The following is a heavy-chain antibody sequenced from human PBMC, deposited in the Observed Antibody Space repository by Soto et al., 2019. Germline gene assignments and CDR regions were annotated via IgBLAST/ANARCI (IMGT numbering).Heavy chain of an antibody. CDR3: AKDRSTYSFFFDY. CDR1: GFTLSTYA. J-gene: IGHJ4*02. D-gene: IGHD2-15*01. Sequence: QVQLVESGGGVVQPGRSLRLSCAASGFTLSTYAMHWVRQAPGKGLEWVAVISSDGRNKYFADSVKGRFAISRDNFNNTLFLQMNSLRAEDTAVYYCAKDRSTYSFFFDYWRQGILVTVSS. CDR2: ISSDGRNK. V-gene: IGHV3-30*09.